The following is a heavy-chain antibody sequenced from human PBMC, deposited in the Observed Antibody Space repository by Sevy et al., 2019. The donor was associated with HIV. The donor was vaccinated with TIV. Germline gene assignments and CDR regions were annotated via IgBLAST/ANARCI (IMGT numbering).Heavy chain of an antibody. CDR2: FRSEVYGGTT. J-gene: IGHJ4*02. Sequence: GGSLRLSCTASGFTFGEYSMSWFRQAPGKGLEWVSFFRSEVYGGTTEYAASVKGRFTISRDDSKSIAYLQMSSLKTEDTAVYYCTRGRRVYADYGVDYWGQGTLVTVSS. D-gene: IGHD4-17*01. CDR3: TRGRRVYADYGVDY. V-gene: IGHV3-49*03. CDR1: GFTFGEYS.